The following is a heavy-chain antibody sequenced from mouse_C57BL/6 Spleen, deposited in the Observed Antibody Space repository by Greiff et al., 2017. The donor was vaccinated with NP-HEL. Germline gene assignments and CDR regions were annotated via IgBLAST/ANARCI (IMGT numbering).Heavy chain of an antibody. J-gene: IGHJ3*01. Sequence: QVQLQQPGAELVKPGASVKLSCKASGYTFTSYWMHWVKQRPGRGLEWIGRIDPNSGGTKYNEKFKSKATLTVDKPSSTAYMQLSSLTSEDSAVYYCARGIYYDYDWFADWGQGTLVTVSA. D-gene: IGHD2-4*01. CDR2: IDPNSGGT. CDR3: ARGIYYDYDWFAD. CDR1: GYTFTSYW. V-gene: IGHV1-72*01.